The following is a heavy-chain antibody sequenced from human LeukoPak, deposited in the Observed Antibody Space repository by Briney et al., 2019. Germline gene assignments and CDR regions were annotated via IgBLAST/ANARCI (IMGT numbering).Heavy chain of an antibody. Sequence: GGSLRLSCAASGFTFSSYGMHWVRQAPGKGLEWVAFIRYDGSNKYYADSVKGRFTISRDNSKNTLYLQMNSLRAEDTAVYYCAKDPRITMVRGVIQDNWFDPWGQGTLVTVSS. J-gene: IGHJ5*02. CDR3: AKDPRITMVRGVIQDNWFDP. D-gene: IGHD3-10*01. CDR2: IRYDGSNK. V-gene: IGHV3-30*02. CDR1: GFTFSSYG.